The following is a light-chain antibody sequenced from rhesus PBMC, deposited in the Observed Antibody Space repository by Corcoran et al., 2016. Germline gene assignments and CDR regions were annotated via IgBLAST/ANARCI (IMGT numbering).Light chain of an antibody. J-gene: IGKJ3*01. CDR1: HGISNS. Sequence: DIQMTQSPSSLSASVGDTVTITCRASHGISNSLAWYQQKPGKAPKPLVYYASNLESGVPARFSGSGSGTDFTLTISSLQPEDFAAYYCHQHNNFPFTFGPGTKLDIK. CDR2: YAS. CDR3: HQHNNFPFT. V-gene: IGKV1S14*01.